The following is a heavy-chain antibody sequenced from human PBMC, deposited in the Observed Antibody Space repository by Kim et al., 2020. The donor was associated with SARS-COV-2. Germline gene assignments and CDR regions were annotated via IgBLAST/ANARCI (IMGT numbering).Heavy chain of an antibody. J-gene: IGHJ6*02. CDR2: INHSGST. CDR1: GGSFSGYY. Sequence: SETLSLTCAVYGGSFSGYYWSWIRQPPGKGLEWIGEINHSGSTNYNPSLKSRVTISVDTSKNQFSLKLSSVTAADTAVYYCARNSRRWRPQYYYYGMDVWGQGTTVTVSS. V-gene: IGHV4-34*01. D-gene: IGHD2-21*02. CDR3: ARNSRRWRPQYYYYGMDV.